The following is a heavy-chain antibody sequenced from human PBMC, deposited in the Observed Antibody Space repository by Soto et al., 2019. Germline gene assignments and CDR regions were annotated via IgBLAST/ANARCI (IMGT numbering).Heavy chain of an antibody. CDR1: GFTFSSYA. CDR3: AKDLARYDYIWGSYRYKGPLFDY. Sequence: GGSLRLSCAASGFTFSSYAMSWVRQAPGKGLEWVSAISGSGGSTYYADSVKGRFTISRDNSKNTLYLQMNSLRAEDTAVYYCAKDLARYDYIWGSYRYKGPLFDYWGQGTLVTVSS. D-gene: IGHD3-16*02. J-gene: IGHJ4*02. CDR2: ISGSGGST. V-gene: IGHV3-23*01.